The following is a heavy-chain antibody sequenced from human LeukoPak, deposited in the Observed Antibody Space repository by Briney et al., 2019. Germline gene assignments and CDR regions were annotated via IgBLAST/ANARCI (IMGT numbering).Heavy chain of an antibody. D-gene: IGHD4-17*01. J-gene: IGHJ5*02. CDR3: ARLGEGHDYGDAGGDNWLDP. CDR2: ISAYNGNT. Sequence: GASVKVSCKASGYTFTSYGISWVRQAPGQGLEWMGWISAYNGNTNYAQKLQGRVTMTTDTSTSTAYMELRSLRSDDTAVYYCARLGEGHDYGDAGGDNWLDPWGQGTLVTVSS. V-gene: IGHV1-18*01. CDR1: GYTFTSYG.